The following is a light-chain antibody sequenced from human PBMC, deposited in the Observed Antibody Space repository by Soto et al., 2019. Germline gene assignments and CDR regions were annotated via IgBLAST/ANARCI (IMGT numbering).Light chain of an antibody. J-gene: IGKJ2*01. CDR3: QQRANWPPYT. CDR1: QRISNY. Sequence: EVVLTQSPATLSLSPGERATLSCRASQRISNYLAWFRQKPGQAPRLLIYDASTRASGIPARFSGNGSETDYTLTISTLEPEDFAVYYCQQRANWPPYTFGPGTKLEIK. CDR2: DAS. V-gene: IGKV3-11*01.